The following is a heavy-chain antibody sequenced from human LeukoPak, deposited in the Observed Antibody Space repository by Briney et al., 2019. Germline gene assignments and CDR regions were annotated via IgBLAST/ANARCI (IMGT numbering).Heavy chain of an antibody. Sequence: SETLSLTCTVSGGSISSSSYYWGWIRRPPGKGLEWIGSIYYSGSTYYNPSLKSRVTISVDTSKNQFSLKLSSVTAADTAVYYCARPRYYYDSSGYYTRGDFDYWGQGTLVTVSS. CDR2: IYYSGST. CDR1: GGSISSSSYY. D-gene: IGHD3-22*01. J-gene: IGHJ4*02. CDR3: ARPRYYYDSSGYYTRGDFDY. V-gene: IGHV4-39*01.